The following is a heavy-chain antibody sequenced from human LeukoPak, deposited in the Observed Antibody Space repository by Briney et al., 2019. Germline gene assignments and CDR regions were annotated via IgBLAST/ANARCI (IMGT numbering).Heavy chain of an antibody. V-gene: IGHV1-69*06. CDR2: IIPIFGTT. J-gene: IGHJ4*02. D-gene: IGHD3-9*01. CDR1: GGTFNSYA. CDR3: ARSDRATYFDWLFRAHATSLFDY. Sequence: VASVKVSCKASGGTFNSYAISWVRQAPGQGLEWMGGIIPIFGTTNYARKFRGRVTLTADKSTRTAYMELSSLRSEDTAVYYCARSDRATYFDWLFRAHATSLFDYWGQGTLVTVSS.